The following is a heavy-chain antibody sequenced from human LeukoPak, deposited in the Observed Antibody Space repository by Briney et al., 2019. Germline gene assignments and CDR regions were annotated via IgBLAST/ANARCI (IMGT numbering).Heavy chain of an antibody. D-gene: IGHD3-22*01. CDR2: ISSSGTTI. Sequence: EPGGSLRLSCAASGFTFSDYYMSWIRQAPGKGLEWVSYISSSGTTIYYADSVKGRFTISRDNAKNSLYLQMNSLRAADTAVYYCARESRNYDSSGFPTGDAFDIWGQGTMVTVSS. J-gene: IGHJ3*02. CDR1: GFTFSDYY. V-gene: IGHV3-11*01. CDR3: ARESRNYDSSGFPTGDAFDI.